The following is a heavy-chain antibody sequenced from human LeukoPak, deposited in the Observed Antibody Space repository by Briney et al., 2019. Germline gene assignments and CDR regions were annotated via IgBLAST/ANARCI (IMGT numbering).Heavy chain of an antibody. J-gene: IGHJ5*02. CDR2: INPNSGGT. V-gene: IGHV1-2*02. D-gene: IGHD3-22*01. Sequence: AAVTVSFKGSGYTFTDSYLHGVRQAPGQGVEWMGWINPNSGGTNYPQKFQGRVTMTRDTSISTAYMELSRLRSDDTAVYYCARAPPHYYYDSSGANWFDPWGQGTLVTVSS. CDR1: GYTFTDSY. CDR3: ARAPPHYYYDSSGANWFDP.